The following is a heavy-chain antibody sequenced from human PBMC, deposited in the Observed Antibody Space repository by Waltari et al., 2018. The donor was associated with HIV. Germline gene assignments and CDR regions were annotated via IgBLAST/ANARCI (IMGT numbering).Heavy chain of an antibody. J-gene: IGHJ2*01. CDR3: ARGNGVVVVPAAIRDSYWYFDL. V-gene: IGHV4-34*01. D-gene: IGHD2-2*02. CDR2: INHSGST. CDR1: GGSFSGYY. Sequence: QVQLQQWGAGLLKPSATLSLTCAVYGGSFSGYYWSWIRQPPGKGLEWIGEINHSGSTNYNPALKSRVTISVDTSKNQFSLKLSSVTAADTAVYYCARGNGVVVVPAAIRDSYWYFDLWGRGTLVTVSS.